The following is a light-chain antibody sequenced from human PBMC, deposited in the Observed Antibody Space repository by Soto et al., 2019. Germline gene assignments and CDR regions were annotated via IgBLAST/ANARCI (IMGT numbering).Light chain of an antibody. CDR3: QQYHNWLT. CDR1: QSVNNN. V-gene: IGKV3-15*01. CDR2: DAS. J-gene: IGKJ4*01. Sequence: ELVMTQSPATLSVSPGERGTLSCRASQSVNNNLAWYQQKPGPAPRLLIYDASTRATGIPARFSGSGSGTEFTLTITSLQSEDFAVYYCQQYHNWLTFGGGTKVDIK.